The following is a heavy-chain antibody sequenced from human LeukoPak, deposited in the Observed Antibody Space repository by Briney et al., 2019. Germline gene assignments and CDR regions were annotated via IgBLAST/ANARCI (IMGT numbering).Heavy chain of an antibody. CDR2: INHSGST. J-gene: IGHJ4*02. CDR1: GGSFSGYY. CDR3: ARGWVGIAAALDY. V-gene: IGHV4-34*01. Sequence: SETLSLTCAVYGGSFSGYYWSWIRQPPGKGLEWIGEINHSGSTNYNPSLKSRVTISVDTSKNQFSLKLSSVTAADTAVYYCARGWVGIAAALDYWGQGTLVTVSS. D-gene: IGHD6-13*01.